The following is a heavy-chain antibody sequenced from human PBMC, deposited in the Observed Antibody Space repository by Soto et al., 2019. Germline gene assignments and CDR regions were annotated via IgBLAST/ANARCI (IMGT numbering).Heavy chain of an antibody. J-gene: IGHJ4*02. Sequence: SETLSLTCTVSGGSVSSGSYYWSWIRQPPGKGLEWIGYIYYSGSTNYTPSLKSRVTISVDSSKNQFSLMLSSVTAADTAVYYCAREEGAIDYWGQGTLVTVSS. D-gene: IGHD1-26*01. CDR2: IYYSGST. CDR3: AREEGAIDY. V-gene: IGHV4-61*01. CDR1: GGSVSSGSYY.